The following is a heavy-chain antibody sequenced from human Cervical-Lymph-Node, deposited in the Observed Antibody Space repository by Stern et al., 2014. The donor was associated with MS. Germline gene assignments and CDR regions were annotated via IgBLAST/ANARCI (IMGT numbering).Heavy chain of an antibody. CDR3: ARRLGSHESGWFDP. J-gene: IGHJ5*02. Sequence: QMQLVQSGAEVKKPGSSVKVSCQASGGTLISYPISWVRQPPGQGLELLGGIMPILGTSNYAHKFQGRVTITADESTTTIYMELRSLKSEDTAVYYCARRLGSHESGWFDPWGQGTLVTVSS. D-gene: IGHD1-26*01. CDR2: IMPILGTS. CDR1: GGTLISYP. V-gene: IGHV1-69*01.